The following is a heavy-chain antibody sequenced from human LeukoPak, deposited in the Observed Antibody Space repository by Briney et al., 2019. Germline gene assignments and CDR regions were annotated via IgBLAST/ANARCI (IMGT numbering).Heavy chain of an antibody. CDR1: GFTFSNAW. D-gene: IGHD2-21*01. Sequence: NPGGSLRLSCAASGFTFSNAWMSWVRQAPGKGLEWVSYISSSGSTIYYADSVKGRFTISRDNAKNSLYLQMNSLRAEDTAVYYCARGARNFDYWGQGTLVTVSS. V-gene: IGHV3-11*04. CDR3: ARGARNFDY. CDR2: ISSSGSTI. J-gene: IGHJ4*02.